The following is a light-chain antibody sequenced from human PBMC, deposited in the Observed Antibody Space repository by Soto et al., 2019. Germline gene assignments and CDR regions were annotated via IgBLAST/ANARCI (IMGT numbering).Light chain of an antibody. V-gene: IGKV4-1*01. CDR3: QQYYSTPRT. J-gene: IGKJ1*01. Sequence: DIVMTQSPDSLAVSLGERATINCEPSQSVLFTSNNKNYLAWYQQKPGQPPKLLIYWASTRESGVPDRFSGSGSGTDFTLTISSLQAEDVAVYYCQQYYSTPRTFGQGTKVDIK. CDR1: QSVLFTSNNKNY. CDR2: WAS.